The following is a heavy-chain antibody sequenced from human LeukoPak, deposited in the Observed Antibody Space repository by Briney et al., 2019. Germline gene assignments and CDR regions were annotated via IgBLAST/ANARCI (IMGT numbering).Heavy chain of an antibody. V-gene: IGHV3-30*02. CDR2: IRYDGSNK. D-gene: IGHD1-14*01. Sequence: GGSLRLSCAASGFTFSSYGMHWVRQAPGKGLEWVAFIRYDGSNKYYADSVKGRFTISRDNSKNTLYLQMNSLRAEDTAVYYCAKDTTPPKAGFDPWGQGALVTVSS. CDR1: GFTFSSYG. J-gene: IGHJ5*02. CDR3: AKDTTPPKAGFDP.